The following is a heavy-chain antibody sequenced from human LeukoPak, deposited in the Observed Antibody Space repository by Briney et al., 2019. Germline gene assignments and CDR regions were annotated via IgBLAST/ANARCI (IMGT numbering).Heavy chain of an antibody. CDR3: AKGAYDYIEMGYFDY. CDR2: IVASSGST. CDR1: GFSISNSA. J-gene: IGHJ4*02. Sequence: PGGSLRLSCAASGFSISNSAMSWVRQAPGKGLEWVSLIVASSGSTFYADSVKGRFTISRDSSKNTLYLQMNSLRAGDMAVYYCAKGAYDYIEMGYFDYWGQGTLVTVSS. V-gene: IGHV3-23*01. D-gene: IGHD5-12*01.